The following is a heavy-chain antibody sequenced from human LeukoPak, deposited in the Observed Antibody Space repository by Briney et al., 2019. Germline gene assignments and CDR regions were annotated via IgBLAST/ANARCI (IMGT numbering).Heavy chain of an antibody. D-gene: IGHD6-19*01. V-gene: IGHV1-2*02. CDR1: GYTFTVYY. CDR3: ARLYSSGWYSFDY. Sequence: RASVKVSCKASGYTFTVYYMHWVRQAPGQGLEWMGWINPNSGSTNYAQKFQGRVTMTRDTSISTAYMELSRLRSDDTAIYYCARLYSSGWYSFDYWGQGTLVTVSS. J-gene: IGHJ4*02. CDR2: INPNSGST.